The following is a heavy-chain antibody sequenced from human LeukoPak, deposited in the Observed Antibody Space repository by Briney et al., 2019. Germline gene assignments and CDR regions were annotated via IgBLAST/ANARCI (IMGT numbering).Heavy chain of an antibody. CDR3: ARDLSYGSLSIDP. CDR1: GFTFSSHG. V-gene: IGHV3-33*01. Sequence: GESLKISCAASGFTFSSHGMQWVRQAPGKGLEWVAVIWYDGSKTNYVDSVMGRFTISRDDSKNTLYLQMDNLRVEDTAVYFCARDLSYGSLSIDPWGQGTLVTVSS. D-gene: IGHD3-10*01. CDR2: IWYDGSKT. J-gene: IGHJ5*02.